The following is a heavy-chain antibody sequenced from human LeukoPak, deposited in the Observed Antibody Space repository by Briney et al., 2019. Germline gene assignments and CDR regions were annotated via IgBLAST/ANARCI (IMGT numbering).Heavy chain of an antibody. CDR1: GGSISSGGYY. V-gene: IGHV4-31*03. Sequence: SETLSLTCTVSGGSISSGGYYWSWIRQHPGKGLEWIGYIYYSGSTYYNPSLKSRVTISVDTSKNQFSLKLSSVTAADTAVYYCARGAPVVPAAAGAFDIWGQGTMVTVSS. D-gene: IGHD2-2*01. CDR2: IYYSGST. J-gene: IGHJ3*02. CDR3: ARGAPVVPAAAGAFDI.